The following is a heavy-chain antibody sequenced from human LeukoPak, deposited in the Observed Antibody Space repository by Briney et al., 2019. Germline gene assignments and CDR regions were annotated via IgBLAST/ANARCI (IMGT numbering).Heavy chain of an antibody. J-gene: IGHJ5*01. D-gene: IGHD6-13*01. CDR1: GFTLSIYG. CDR2: ISDSSSVI. CDR3: ARGYGSSWFYS. V-gene: IGHV3-48*04. Sequence: GGSLRLSCAPSGFTLSIYGMTLVRPTQRKGPEWRLYISDSSSVIHYADSVEGRFTISRDNAKNSLYLQMNSLRAEDTAVYYCARGYGSSWFYSWGQGTLVTVSS.